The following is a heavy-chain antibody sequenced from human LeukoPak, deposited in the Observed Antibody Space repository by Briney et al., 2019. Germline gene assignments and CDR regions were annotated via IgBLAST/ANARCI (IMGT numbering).Heavy chain of an antibody. CDR3: ARHGRISWSHDAFDI. V-gene: IGHV5-51*01. J-gene: IGHJ3*02. Sequence: GESLKISCKGSGYTFNNYWIGWVRQMPGKGLEWMGIIYPDDFDTRYSPSFQGQVTISADKSISTAYLQWSSLKASDTAMYYCARHGRISWSHDAFDIWGQGTMVTVSS. CDR1: GYTFNNYW. CDR2: IYPDDFDT. D-gene: IGHD6-13*01.